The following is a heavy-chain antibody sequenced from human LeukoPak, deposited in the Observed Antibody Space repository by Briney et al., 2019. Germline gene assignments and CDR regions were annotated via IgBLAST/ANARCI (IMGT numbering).Heavy chain of an antibody. Sequence: PSETLSLTCSVSGGSISSRGHYWGWIRQSPGKGLEWIGTIYYSGTTFYNPSLQSRVSISVDTSRNQFSLRLNSVTAADTAVYYCARRNDYDFWSGNQYYFDYWGQGTLVTVSS. CDR1: GGSISSRGHY. CDR2: IYYSGTT. V-gene: IGHV4-39*01. J-gene: IGHJ4*02. D-gene: IGHD3-3*01. CDR3: ARRNDYDFWSGNQYYFDY.